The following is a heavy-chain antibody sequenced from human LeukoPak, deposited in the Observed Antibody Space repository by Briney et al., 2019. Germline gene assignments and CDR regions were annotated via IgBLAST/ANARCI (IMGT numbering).Heavy chain of an antibody. J-gene: IGHJ4*02. V-gene: IGHV3-23*01. CDR2: ISGSGGST. CDR1: GFTFSSYA. CDR3: AKDRDYDFWSGPAY. D-gene: IGHD3-3*01. Sequence: GGSLRLSCAASGFTFSSYAMSWVRQAPGKGLEWVSAISGSGGSTYYADSVKGRFTISRDNSKNTLYLQMNSLRAEDTAVHYCAKDRDYDFWSGPAYWGQGTLVTVSS.